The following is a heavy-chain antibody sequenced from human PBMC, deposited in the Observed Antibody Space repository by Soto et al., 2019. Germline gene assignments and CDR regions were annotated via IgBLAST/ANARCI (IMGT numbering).Heavy chain of an antibody. CDR2: IYYSGST. CDR1: GGSVSSNIYY. Sequence: SETLSLTCSVSGGSVSSNIYYWTWIRRHPGKGPEWIGHIYYSGSTYYNPSLKSRVTISLDMSKNQFSLKLTSVSAADTAVYYCARGYDYDSGGYLFDYWGQGTLVTVSS. D-gene: IGHD3-22*01. J-gene: IGHJ4*02. CDR3: ARGYDYDSGGYLFDY. V-gene: IGHV4-31*03.